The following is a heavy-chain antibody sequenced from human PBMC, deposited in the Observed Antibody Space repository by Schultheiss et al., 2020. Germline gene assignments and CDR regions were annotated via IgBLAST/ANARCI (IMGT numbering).Heavy chain of an antibody. V-gene: IGHV3-33*01. D-gene: IGHD4-17*01. CDR3: ARDRGDSGPFDY. CDR2: IWYDGSNK. Sequence: GGSLRLSCAASGFTFSSYGMHWVRQAPGKGLEWVAVIWYDGSNKYYADSVKGRFTISRDNSKNTLYLQMNSLRAKDTAVYYCARDRGDSGPFDYWGQGTLVTVSS. J-gene: IGHJ4*02. CDR1: GFTFSSYG.